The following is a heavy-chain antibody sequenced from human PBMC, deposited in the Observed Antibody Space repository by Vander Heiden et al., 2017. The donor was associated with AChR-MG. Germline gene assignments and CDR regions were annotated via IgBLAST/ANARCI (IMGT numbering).Heavy chain of an antibody. D-gene: IGHD4-17*01. CDR1: GFTFCSYE. V-gene: IGHV3-48*03. Sequence: EVQLVESGGGLVQPGGSLRLSCAASGFTFCSYEMNWVRQAPGKGLEWVSYISSSGSTIYYADSVKGRFTISRDNAKNSLYLQMNSLRAEDTAVYYCARGTTVTTGGYWGQGTLVTVSS. J-gene: IGHJ4*02. CDR3: ARGTTVTTGGY. CDR2: ISSSGSTI.